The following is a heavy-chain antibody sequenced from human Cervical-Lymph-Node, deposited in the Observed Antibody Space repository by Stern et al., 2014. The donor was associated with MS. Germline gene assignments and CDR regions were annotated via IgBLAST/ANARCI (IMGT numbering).Heavy chain of an antibody. V-gene: IGHV2-5*02. CDR3: AHRPPRRIAVADDAFDI. CDR2: LFLDDDK. J-gene: IGHJ3*02. Sequence: QVTLRESGPTLVKPTQTLTLTCTFSGFSLSTSGVGVGWIRQPPGKALEWLALLFLDDDKRYSPSLKSRLTITKDTSKNQVVLTMTNMDPVDTATYYCAHRPPRRIAVADDAFDIWGQGTMVTVSS. D-gene: IGHD6-19*01. CDR1: GFSLSTSGVG.